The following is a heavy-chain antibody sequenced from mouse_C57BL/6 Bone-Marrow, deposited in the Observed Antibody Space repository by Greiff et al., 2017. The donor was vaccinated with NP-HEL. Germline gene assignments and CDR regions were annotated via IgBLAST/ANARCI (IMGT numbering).Heavy chain of an antibody. V-gene: IGHV3-6*01. CDR3: ASCRHGNYEDAMDY. Sequence: EVKLMESGPGLVKPSQSLSLTCSVTGYSITSGYYWNWIRQFPGNKLEWMGYISYDGSNNYNPSLKNRISITRDTSKNQFFLKLNSVTTEDTATYYCASCRHGNYEDAMDYWGQGTSVTVSS. CDR2: ISYDGSN. J-gene: IGHJ4*01. CDR1: GYSITSGYY. D-gene: IGHD2-1*01.